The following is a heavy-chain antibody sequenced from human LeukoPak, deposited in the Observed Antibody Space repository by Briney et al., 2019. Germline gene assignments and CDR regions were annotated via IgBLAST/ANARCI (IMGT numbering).Heavy chain of an antibody. D-gene: IGHD1-26*01. CDR3: AKVRWELLLGY. V-gene: IGHV3-23*01. CDR2: ISGSGGST. J-gene: IGHJ4*02. CDR1: GFTFSSYA. Sequence: GGSLRLSCAASGFTFSSYAMSWVRQAPGEGLEWVSAISGSGGSTYYADSVKGRLTISRDNSKNTLYLQMNSLRAEDTAVYYCAKVRWELLLGYWGQGTLVTVSS.